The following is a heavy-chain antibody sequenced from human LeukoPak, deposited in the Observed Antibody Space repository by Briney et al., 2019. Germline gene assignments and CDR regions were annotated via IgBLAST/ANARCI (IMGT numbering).Heavy chain of an antibody. J-gene: IGHJ4*02. Sequence: PGGSLRLSCVASGFTFSTYPMNWARQAPGKGLEWVSSISSGSGYIYYADSVKGRFTISRDNAKNSLYLQMNSLRAEDTAVYYCARGYGDYGKYYFDSWGQGTLVTVSS. CDR3: ARGYGDYGKYYFDS. CDR2: ISSGSGYI. V-gene: IGHV3-21*01. D-gene: IGHD4-17*01. CDR1: GFTFSTYP.